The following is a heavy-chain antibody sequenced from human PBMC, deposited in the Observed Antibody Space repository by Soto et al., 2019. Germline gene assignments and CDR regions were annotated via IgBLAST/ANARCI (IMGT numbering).Heavy chain of an antibody. V-gene: IGHV3-23*01. CDR2: ISGSGGST. CDR3: AKDQRNDFWTSHRIYYMDV. Sequence: EVQLLESGGGLVQPGGSLRLSCAASGFTFSSYAMSWVRQAPGKGLEWVSAISGSGGSTYYADSVKGRFTISRDNSKNTLYLQMNSLRAEDTAVYYCAKDQRNDFWTSHRIYYMDVWGKGTTVTVSS. D-gene: IGHD3-3*01. J-gene: IGHJ6*03. CDR1: GFTFSSYA.